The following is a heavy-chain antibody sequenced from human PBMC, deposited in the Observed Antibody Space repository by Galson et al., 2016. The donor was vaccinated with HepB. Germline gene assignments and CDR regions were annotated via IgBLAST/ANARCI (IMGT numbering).Heavy chain of an antibody. D-gene: IGHD2-2*01. CDR3: ARDWSSATCWPWGYNYFDA. J-gene: IGHJ5*02. Sequence: SVKVSCKASGYTFTTYGMHWVRQAPGQRLEWMGWINGGIGNTEYSQKFQGRVSITRDKSASTAYMEVSSLTSEDTALYYCARDWSSATCWPWGYNYFDAWGQGTPVTVSS. CDR2: INGGIGNT. CDR1: GYTFTTYG. V-gene: IGHV1-3*01.